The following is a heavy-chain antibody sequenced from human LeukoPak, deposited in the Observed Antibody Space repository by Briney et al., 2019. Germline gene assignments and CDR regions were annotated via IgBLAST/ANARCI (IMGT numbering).Heavy chain of an antibody. CDR2: ISSSSSYI. Sequence: GGSLRLSCAASGFTFSSYSMNWVRQAPGKGLEWVSSISSSSSYIYYADSVKGRFTISRDNAKNSLYLQMNSLRAEDTAVYYCARDSQQLFSNWFDPWGQGTLVTVSS. J-gene: IGHJ5*02. V-gene: IGHV3-21*01. CDR3: ARDSQQLFSNWFDP. D-gene: IGHD6-13*01. CDR1: GFTFSSYS.